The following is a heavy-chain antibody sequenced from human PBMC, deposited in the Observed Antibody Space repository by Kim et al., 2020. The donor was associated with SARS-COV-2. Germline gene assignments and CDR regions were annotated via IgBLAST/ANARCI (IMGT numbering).Heavy chain of an antibody. D-gene: IGHD3-10*01. Sequence: SETLSLTCTVSGGSISSGGYYWSWIRQHPGKGLEWIGYIYYSGSTYYNPSLKSRVTISVDTSKNQFSLKLSSVTAADTAVYYCARDVADRGVLGVPQLFHWGQGTLVTVSS. V-gene: IGHV4-31*03. CDR1: GGSISSGGYY. J-gene: IGHJ4*02. CDR2: IYYSGST. CDR3: ARDVADRGVLGVPQLFH.